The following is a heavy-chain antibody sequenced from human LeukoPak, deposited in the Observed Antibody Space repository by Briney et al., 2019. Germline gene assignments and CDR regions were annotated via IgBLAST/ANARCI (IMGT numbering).Heavy chain of an antibody. D-gene: IGHD6-13*01. CDR2: IYYSGST. CDR1: GGSISSGGYY. V-gene: IGHV4-31*03. CDR3: ARVDGAAGTAYFDY. Sequence: SETLSLTCTVSGGSISSGGYYWSWIRQHPGKGLEWIGYIYYSGSTYYNPSLKSRVTISVDTSKNQFSLKLSSVTAADTAVYYCARVDGAAGTAYFDYWGQGTLVTVSS. J-gene: IGHJ4*02.